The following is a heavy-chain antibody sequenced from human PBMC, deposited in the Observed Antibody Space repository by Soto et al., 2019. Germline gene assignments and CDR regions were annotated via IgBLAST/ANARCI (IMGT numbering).Heavy chain of an antibody. CDR3: ARAAIHGSSWYFWFDP. V-gene: IGHV1-69*01. CDR2: IIPMFGTT. J-gene: IGHJ5*02. Sequence: QVRVVQSGAEVRKPGSSVKVSCTASGDPSSYSAIGWLRQAPGQGLEWMGGIIPMFGTTNYAQKFKGRVTISADESTSTAYMELSSLRSEDAAVYYCARAAIHGSSWYFWFDPWGQGTLVTVSS. CDR1: GDPSSYSA. D-gene: IGHD6-13*01.